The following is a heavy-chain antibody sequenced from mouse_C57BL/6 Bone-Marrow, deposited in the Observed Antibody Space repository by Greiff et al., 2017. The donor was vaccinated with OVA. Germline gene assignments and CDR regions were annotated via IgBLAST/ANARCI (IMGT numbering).Heavy chain of an antibody. CDR3: TRGHYDYGMDY. V-gene: IGHV5-9-1*02. Sequence: EVMLVESGEGLVKPGGSLKLSCAASGFTFSSYAMSWVRQTPEKRLEWVAYISSGGDYIYYADTVKGRFTISRDNARNTLYLQMSSLKSEDTAMYYCTRGHYDYGMDYWGQGTSVTVSS. D-gene: IGHD2-4*01. J-gene: IGHJ4*01. CDR2: ISSGGDYI. CDR1: GFTFSSYA.